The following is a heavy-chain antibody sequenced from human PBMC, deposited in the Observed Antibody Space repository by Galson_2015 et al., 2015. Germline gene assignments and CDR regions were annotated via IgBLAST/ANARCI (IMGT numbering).Heavy chain of an antibody. J-gene: IGHJ6*03. CDR3: ARVGIAAAAYYYYYMDV. CDR1: GYTFTSYG. V-gene: IGHV1-18*01. D-gene: IGHD6-13*01. Sequence: SVKVSCKASGYTFTSYGISWVRQAPGQGLEWMGWISAYNGNTNYAQKLQGRVTMTTDTSTSTAYMELRSLRSDDTAVYYCARVGIAAAAYYYYYMDVWGKRTTVTVSS. CDR2: ISAYNGNT.